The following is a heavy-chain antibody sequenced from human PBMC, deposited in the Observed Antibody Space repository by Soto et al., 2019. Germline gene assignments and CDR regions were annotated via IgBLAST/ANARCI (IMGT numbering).Heavy chain of an antibody. CDR2: IDPSDSYT. CDR1: GYSFTSYW. J-gene: IGHJ6*02. CDR3: ARNPLAYCGGDRYSWGTYYYYGMDV. V-gene: IGHV5-10-1*01. Sequence: GESLKISCKGSGYSFTSYWISWVRQMPGKGLEWMGRIDPSDSYTNYSPSFQGHVTISADKSISTAYLQWSSLKASDTAMYYCARNPLAYCGGDRYSWGTYYYYGMDVWGQGTTVTVSS. D-gene: IGHD2-21*02.